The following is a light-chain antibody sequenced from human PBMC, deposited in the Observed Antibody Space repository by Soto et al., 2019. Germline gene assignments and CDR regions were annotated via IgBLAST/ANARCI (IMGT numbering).Light chain of an antibody. CDR2: DAS. J-gene: IGKJ1*01. CDR3: QQYTNTNHPWM. V-gene: IGKV1-5*01. Sequence: DIQVTQSPPTLSASVGDRVTITCRASQTIITWMAWYQQKPGKAPKLLVYDASTLQSGVASRFSGSGSGTEFTLIISGLQPDDSATYYCQQYTNTNHPWMFGQGTKVEI. CDR1: QTIITW.